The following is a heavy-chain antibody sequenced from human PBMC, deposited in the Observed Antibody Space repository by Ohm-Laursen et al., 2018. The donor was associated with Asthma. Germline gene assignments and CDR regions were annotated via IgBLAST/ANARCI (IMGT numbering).Heavy chain of an antibody. CDR2: FDPEDGET. J-gene: IGHJ3*02. Sequence: ASVKVSCKVSGYTLTELSMHWVRQAPGKGLEWMGGFDPEDGETIYAQKFQGRVTMTEDTSTDTAYMELSSLRSEDTAVYYCATDHGVENIAALNAFDIWGQGTMVTVSS. CDR3: ATDHGVENIAALNAFDI. V-gene: IGHV1-24*01. CDR1: GYTLTELS. D-gene: IGHD6-13*01.